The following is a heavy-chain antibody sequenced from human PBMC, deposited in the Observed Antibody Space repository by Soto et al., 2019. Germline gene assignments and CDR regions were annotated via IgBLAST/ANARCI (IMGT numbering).Heavy chain of an antibody. Sequence: VQLVQSGAEVKKPGASVKVSCKVSGYTFTSYGISWVRQAPGQGLEWLGWISAYNGNTNYAQKLQGRVPRTTDTPTSTANMKLRSLRSDNTAVDYCARSTFDLWSGYYVCSDPWGQGTLVTVSS. D-gene: IGHD3-3*01. CDR2: ISAYNGNT. V-gene: IGHV1-18*01. CDR1: GYTFTSYG. CDR3: ARSTFDLWSGYYVCSDP. J-gene: IGHJ5*02.